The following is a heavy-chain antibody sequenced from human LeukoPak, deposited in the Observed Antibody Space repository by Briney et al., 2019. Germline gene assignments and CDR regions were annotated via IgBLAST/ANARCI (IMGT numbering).Heavy chain of an antibody. D-gene: IGHD2-2*02. Sequence: ASVKVSCKASGYTFTSYAMNWVRQAPGQGLEWMGWINTNTGNPTYAQGFTGRFVFSLDTSVSTAYLQISSLKAEDTAVYYCARETVVVPAAIDGYYYYYGMDVWGQGTTVTVSS. CDR1: GYTFTSYA. CDR2: INTNTGNP. V-gene: IGHV7-4-1*02. CDR3: ARETVVVPAAIDGYYYYYGMDV. J-gene: IGHJ6*02.